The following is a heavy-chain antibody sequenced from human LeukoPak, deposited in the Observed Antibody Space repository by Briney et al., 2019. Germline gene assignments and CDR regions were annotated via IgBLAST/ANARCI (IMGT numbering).Heavy chain of an antibody. V-gene: IGHV3-21*01. Sequence: GGSLRLSCAASGFTFNKYTMNWVRQAPGKGLEWVSSISTSSSYIYYADSVKGRFTISRDNAKNSLYLQMNSLRAEDTAVYYCARGTWATLYYYYMDVWGKGTTVTVSS. CDR1: GFTFNKYT. CDR3: ARGTWATLYYYYMDV. J-gene: IGHJ6*03. CDR2: ISTSSSYI. D-gene: IGHD5-24*01.